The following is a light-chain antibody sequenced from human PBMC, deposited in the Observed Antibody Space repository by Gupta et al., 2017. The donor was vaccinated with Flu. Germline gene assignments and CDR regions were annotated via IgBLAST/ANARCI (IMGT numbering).Light chain of an antibody. CDR2: AAS. J-gene: IGKJ2*02. CDR3: QHRDSISCT. V-gene: IGKV1-39*01. Sequence: DIQMLQSPSSLSASVGDRVTITCRASQSISSYLNWYQQKPGKAPKLLLYAASSLQSGVPSRFSGGGSGTDFTLTISRLQPEDFATYYCQHRDSISCTFGQGTKVEIK. CDR1: QSISSY.